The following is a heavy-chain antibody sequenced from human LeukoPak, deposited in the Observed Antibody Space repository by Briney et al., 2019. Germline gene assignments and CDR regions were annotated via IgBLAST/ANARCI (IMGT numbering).Heavy chain of an antibody. Sequence: GGSLRLSCAASGFTFSSYGMHWVRQAPGKGLEWVAVISYDGSNKYYADSVKGRFTISRDNSKNTLYLQMNSLRAEDTAVYYCAKDSHVAGTGWVDYWGQGTLVTVSS. CDR2: ISYDGSNK. CDR3: AKDSHVAGTGWVDY. CDR1: GFTFSSYG. J-gene: IGHJ4*02. V-gene: IGHV3-30*18. D-gene: IGHD6-19*01.